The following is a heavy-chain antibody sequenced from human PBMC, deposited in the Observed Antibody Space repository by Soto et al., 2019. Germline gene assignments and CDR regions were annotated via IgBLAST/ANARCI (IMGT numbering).Heavy chain of an antibody. V-gene: IGHV3-21*01. Sequence: ELQLVESGGGLVKPGGSLRVSCAASGFTFSNYSMNWVRQAPGKGLEWVSSISSTSKYIYYADSVKGRFTISRDNAKKSLYLKMNSLSAEDTAVYYCARGLSSGWFDYWGQGTLVTVSA. CDR1: GFTFSNYS. D-gene: IGHD6-19*01. CDR3: ARGLSSGWFDY. J-gene: IGHJ5*01. CDR2: ISSTSKYI.